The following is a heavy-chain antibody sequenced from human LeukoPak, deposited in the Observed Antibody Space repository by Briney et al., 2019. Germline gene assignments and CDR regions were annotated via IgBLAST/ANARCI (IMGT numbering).Heavy chain of an antibody. D-gene: IGHD5-18*01. J-gene: IGHJ4*02. V-gene: IGHV3-7*01. Sequence: GGSLRLSCVASGFPFNNYWMSWVRQAPGKGLEWVANIKYDGSEDFYVDSVKGRFTISRDNAKNSVSLQMSSLRVEDTAVYYCAREIQRPLDYWGQGILVTVSS. CDR2: IKYDGSED. CDR3: AREIQRPLDY. CDR1: GFPFNNYW.